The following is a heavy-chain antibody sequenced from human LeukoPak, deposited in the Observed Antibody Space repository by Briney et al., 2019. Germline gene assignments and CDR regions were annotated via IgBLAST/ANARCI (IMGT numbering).Heavy chain of an antibody. CDR1: GFTFSEHE. J-gene: IGHJ4*02. V-gene: IGHV3-48*03. D-gene: IGHD1-26*01. CDR3: AIGGSYPSVLDY. Sequence: QTGGSLRLSCAASGFTFSEHEMNWVRQAPGKGPEWVAYIAPGSTIIYYADSVKGRFTISRDNAKNSLYLQMNSLRAEDTAVYYCAIGGSYPSVLDYWGQGTLVTVSS. CDR2: IAPGSTII.